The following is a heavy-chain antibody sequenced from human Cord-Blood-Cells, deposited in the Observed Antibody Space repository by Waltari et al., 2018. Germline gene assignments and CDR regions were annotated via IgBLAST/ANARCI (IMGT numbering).Heavy chain of an antibody. CDR1: GYTFTGYH. J-gene: IGHJ2*01. Sequence: QVQLAQSGAEVKKPGASVKVSCKASGYTFTGYHMHLLRQAPGQGLEWMGWINPNSGGTNYAQKFQGRVTMTRDTSISTAYMELSRLRSDDTAVYYCARDEAALTSFDLWGRGTLVTVSS. CDR2: INPNSGGT. CDR3: ARDEAALTSFDL. D-gene: IGHD6-13*01. V-gene: IGHV1-2*02.